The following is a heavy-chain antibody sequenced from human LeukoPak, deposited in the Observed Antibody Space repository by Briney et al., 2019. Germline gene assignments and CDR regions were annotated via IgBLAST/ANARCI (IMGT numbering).Heavy chain of an antibody. D-gene: IGHD3-10*01. Sequence: PSETLSLTCTVSGGSINSYYWTWIRQPPGKGLEWIGYIYYSGSTHYHPSLNSLVTISMDTSKNHFSVKLSSVTAADTGIYYCARTSRHFYGSGSNLTPWPADMDVWGQGTKVTVSS. V-gene: IGHV4-59*01. J-gene: IGHJ6*02. CDR3: ARTSRHFYGSGSNLTPWPADMDV. CDR1: GGSINSYY. CDR2: IYYSGST.